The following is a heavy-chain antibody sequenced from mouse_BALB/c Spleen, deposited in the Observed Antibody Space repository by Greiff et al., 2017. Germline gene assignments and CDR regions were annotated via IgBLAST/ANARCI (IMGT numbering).Heavy chain of an antibody. CDR1: GFTFSSFG. Sequence: EVMLVESGGGLVQPGGSRKLSCAASGFTFSSFGMHWVRQAPEKGLEWVAYISSGSSTIYYADTVKGRFTISRDNPKNTLFLQMTSLRSEDTAMYYCARGGRYDEVDYWGQGTTLTVSS. CDR2: ISSGSSTI. D-gene: IGHD2-14*01. CDR3: ARGGRYDEVDY. V-gene: IGHV5-17*02. J-gene: IGHJ2*01.